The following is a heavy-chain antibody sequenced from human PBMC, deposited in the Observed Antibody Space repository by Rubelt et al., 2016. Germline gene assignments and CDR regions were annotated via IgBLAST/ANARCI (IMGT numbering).Heavy chain of an antibody. D-gene: IGHD3-22*01. CDR3: ARGKEGLGVTMMDY. CDR2: IYYSGST. CDR1: GGSFSGYY. Sequence: QVQLQQWGAGLLKPSETLSLTCAVYGGSFSGYYWSWIRQPPGKGLEWIGYIYYSGSTYYNPSLKSRVTISVETAKNQFYLKLSSVTAADTAVYYCARGKEGLGVTMMDYWGQGTLVTVSS. J-gene: IGHJ4*02. V-gene: IGHV4-34*01.